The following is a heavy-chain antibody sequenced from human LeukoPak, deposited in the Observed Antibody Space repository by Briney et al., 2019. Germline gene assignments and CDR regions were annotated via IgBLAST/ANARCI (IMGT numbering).Heavy chain of an antibody. J-gene: IGHJ4*02. D-gene: IGHD6-13*01. CDR3: VRDIALIGAAGYYFDH. V-gene: IGHV1-18*01. Sequence: ASVTVSCKASGYTFTNYGISWVRQAPGQGREWVGWISAYNGQTIYTPSLQGRVTMTTDTSTNTAYMELTGLTSGDTAVYYCVRDIALIGAAGYYFDHWGQGTLVTVSS. CDR1: GYTFTNYG. CDR2: ISAYNGQT.